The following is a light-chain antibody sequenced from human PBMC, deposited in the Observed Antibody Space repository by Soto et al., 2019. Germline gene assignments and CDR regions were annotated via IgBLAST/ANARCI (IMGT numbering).Light chain of an antibody. CDR1: QSLLHITGETF. V-gene: IGKV2D-29*02. CDR3: MQSTQRPPT. Sequence: DVVMTQPPISLSVAPGQPASISCKSSQSLLHITGETFLFWYLQKPGQSPQLLIYEVSTRVSGVPDRFSGSGSGTDFTLEISRVETDDVGIYYCMQSTQRPPTFGQGTRLEVK. CDR2: EVS. J-gene: IGKJ5*01.